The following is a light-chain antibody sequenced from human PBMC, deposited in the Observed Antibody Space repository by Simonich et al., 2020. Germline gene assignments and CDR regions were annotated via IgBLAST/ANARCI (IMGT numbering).Light chain of an antibody. V-gene: IGKV3-15*01. CDR1: QIVISN. Sequence: EIVMTQSPATLSVSPGERATLSCRASQIVISNLAWYQQKHGQAPRLLIYGASTRATGIPARFSGSGSGTEFTLTISSMQSEDFAVYYCQQYNNWPPYTFGQGTKLEIK. CDR2: GAS. J-gene: IGKJ2*01. CDR3: QQYNNWPPYT.